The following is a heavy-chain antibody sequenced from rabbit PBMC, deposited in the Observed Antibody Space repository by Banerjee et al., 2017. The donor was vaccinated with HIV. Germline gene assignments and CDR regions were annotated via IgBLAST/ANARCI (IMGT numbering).Heavy chain of an antibody. J-gene: IGHJ4*01. Sequence: QEQLVESGGGLVTPGASLTLTCTASGFSFSSSYWICWVRQAPGKGLELIACIYTISGSTYYASWAKGRFTISKTSSTTVTLQMTSLTDADTATYFCGRDRGVGYDLNLWGQGTLVTVS. CDR1: GFSFSSSYW. D-gene: IGHD6-1*01. CDR3: GRDRGVGYDLNL. CDR2: IYTISGST. V-gene: IGHV1S45*01.